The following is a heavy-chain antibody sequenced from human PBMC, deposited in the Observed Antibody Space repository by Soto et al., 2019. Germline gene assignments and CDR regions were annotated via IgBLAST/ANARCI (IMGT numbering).Heavy chain of an antibody. Sequence: ASVKVSCKASGYTFTSYAMHWVRQAPGQGLEWMGWINAGNGNTKYSQKFQGRVTITRDTSASTAYMELSSLRSEDTAVYYCARAKVTHYDTCFDPWGQGTLVTVSS. CDR3: ARAKVTHYDTCFDP. CDR2: INAGNGNT. J-gene: IGHJ5*02. D-gene: IGHD4-17*01. CDR1: GYTFTSYA. V-gene: IGHV1-3*01.